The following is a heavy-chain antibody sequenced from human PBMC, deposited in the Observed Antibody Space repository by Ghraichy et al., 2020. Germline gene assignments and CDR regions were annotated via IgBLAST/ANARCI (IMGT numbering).Heavy chain of an antibody. Sequence: GGSLRLSCAASGFTFSSYEMNWVRQAPGKGLEWVSYISSSGSTIYYADSVKGRFTISRDNAKNSLYLQMNSLRAEDTAVYYCARVEWELLIDYWGQGTLVTVSS. CDR1: GFTFSSYE. CDR2: ISSSGSTI. J-gene: IGHJ4*02. CDR3: ARVEWELLIDY. V-gene: IGHV3-48*03. D-gene: IGHD1-26*01.